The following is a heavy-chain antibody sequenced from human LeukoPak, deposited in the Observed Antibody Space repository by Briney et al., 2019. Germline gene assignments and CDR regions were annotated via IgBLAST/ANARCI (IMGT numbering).Heavy chain of an antibody. CDR1: GGSISSSY. J-gene: IGHJ2*01. CDR2: VYYTGST. V-gene: IGHV4-59*01. Sequence: PSETLSLTCTVSGGSISSSYWSWIRQPPGKGLEWIGYVYYTGSTTYNPSLKSRVTISVDTSKNQFSLKLRSVTAADTAVHYCARDYSDIPPDWYYDLWGRGPLVTVSS. CDR3: ARDYSDIPPDWYYDL. D-gene: IGHD4-17*01.